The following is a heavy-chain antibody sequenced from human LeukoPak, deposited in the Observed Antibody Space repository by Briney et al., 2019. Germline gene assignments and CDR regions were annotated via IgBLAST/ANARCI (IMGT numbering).Heavy chain of an antibody. V-gene: IGHV4-34*01. CDR3: ARGSGYSSSWYRGYNWFDP. D-gene: IGHD6-13*01. J-gene: IGHJ5*02. CDR2: INHSGST. CDR1: GGSFSDYY. Sequence: SETLSLTCAVYGGSFSDYYWSWIRQPPGKGLEWIGEINHSGSTNYNPSLKSRVTISVDTSKNQFSLKLSSVTAADTAVYYCARGSGYSSSWYRGYNWFDPWGQGTLVTVSS.